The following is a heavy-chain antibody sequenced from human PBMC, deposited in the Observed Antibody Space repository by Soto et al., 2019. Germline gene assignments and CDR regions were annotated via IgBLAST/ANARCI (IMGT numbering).Heavy chain of an antibody. D-gene: IGHD7-27*01. CDR1: GGSISSSSYY. V-gene: IGHV4-39*01. J-gene: IGHJ4*02. CDR3: ARRPSALGYY. CDR2: IYYSGST. Sequence: QLQLQESGPGLVKPSETLSLTCTVSGGSISSSSYYWGWIRQPPGKGLEWIGRIYYSGSTYYNPSLTSRVTISVDTSKNQFSLKLSSVTAADTAVYYCARRPSALGYYWGQGTLVTVSS.